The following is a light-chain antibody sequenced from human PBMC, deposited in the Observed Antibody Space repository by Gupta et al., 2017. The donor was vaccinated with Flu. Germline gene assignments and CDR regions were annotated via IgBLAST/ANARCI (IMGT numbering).Light chain of an antibody. J-gene: IGKJ2*04. Sequence: DIQMTQSPSSLSASVGDRVTITCRASQSISSYLNWYQQKPGKAPKLLIYAASSLQSGVPSRFSGRGYGTDFTLTISSLQPEDFATYYCQQSYSTPGSFGQGTKLEIK. V-gene: IGKV1-39*01. CDR3: QQSYSTPGS. CDR2: AAS. CDR1: QSISSY.